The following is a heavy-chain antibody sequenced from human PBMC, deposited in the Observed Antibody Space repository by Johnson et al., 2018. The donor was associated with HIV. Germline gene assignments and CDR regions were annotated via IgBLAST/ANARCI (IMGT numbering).Heavy chain of an antibody. CDR3: AKDRSTGWYPAFDI. J-gene: IGHJ3*02. CDR2: ISGRGGST. CDR1: GFTVSSNY. Sequence: VQLVESGGGVVQPGRSLRLSCAASGFTVSSNYMSWVRQAPGKGLEWVSAISGRGGSTYYADSVKGRFTISRDNSKNTLYLQMNSLRAEDTALYYCAKDRSTGWYPAFDIWGQGTMVTVSS. V-gene: IGHV3-23*04. D-gene: IGHD6-19*01.